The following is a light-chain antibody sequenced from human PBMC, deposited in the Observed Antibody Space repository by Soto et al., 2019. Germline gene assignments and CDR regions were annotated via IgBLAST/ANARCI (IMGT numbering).Light chain of an antibody. V-gene: IGKV1-9*01. CDR1: QGIGSY. CDR2: DAS. J-gene: IGKJ1*01. CDR3: QQYDKYST. Sequence: DRVTITCRASQGIGSYLAWYQQKPGKAPNLLIYDASTLQGGVPSRFSGSGSGTEFTLTVTSLQPEDFATYFCQQYDKYSTFGHGTKVDIK.